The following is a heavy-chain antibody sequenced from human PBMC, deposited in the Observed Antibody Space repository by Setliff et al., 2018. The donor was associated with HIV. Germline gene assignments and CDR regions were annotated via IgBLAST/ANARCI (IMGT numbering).Heavy chain of an antibody. CDR2: INHSGIT. J-gene: IGHJ6*03. CDR3: ARVPGYSSGTSYMDV. CDR1: GDSISSDAYY. D-gene: IGHD6-19*01. V-gene: IGHV4-39*07. Sequence: SETLSLTCTVSGDSISSDAYYWSWIRQTPGKGLAWIGEINHSGITKYNPSLERRVTISVDTSKNQFSLKLRSVTAADTAVYYCARVPGYSSGTSYMDVWGKGTTVTVSS.